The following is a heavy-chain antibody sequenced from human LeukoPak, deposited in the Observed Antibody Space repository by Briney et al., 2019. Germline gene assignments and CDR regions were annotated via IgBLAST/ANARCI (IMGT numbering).Heavy chain of an antibody. CDR1: GFTFSTYG. V-gene: IGHV3-23*01. CDR2: ISDSGHRT. D-gene: IGHD3-22*01. Sequence: GGSLRLSCAASGFTFSTYGMTWVRQAPGKGLEWVSAISDSGHRTFYAGSVKGRVTISRDNSKNTLYLQINSLRAEDTAVYYCAKDSYDTSIWGQGTLVTVSS. CDR3: AKDSYDTSI. J-gene: IGHJ4*02.